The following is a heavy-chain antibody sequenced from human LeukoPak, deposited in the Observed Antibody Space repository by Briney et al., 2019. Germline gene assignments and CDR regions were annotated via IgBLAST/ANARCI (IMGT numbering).Heavy chain of an antibody. CDR1: ANSISSGYY. CDR3: ARDLHYYDSSGINAFDT. J-gene: IGHJ3*02. D-gene: IGHD3-22*01. CDR2: VYHSGGT. V-gene: IGHV4-38-2*02. Sequence: SETLSLPCSVSANSISSGYYWGWIRQPPGKGLEWTGSVYHSGGTYYNPSLKSRVTISVDSSKNQFSLKLSPVTAADTAVYYCARDLHYYDSSGINAFDTWGQGAMVTVSS.